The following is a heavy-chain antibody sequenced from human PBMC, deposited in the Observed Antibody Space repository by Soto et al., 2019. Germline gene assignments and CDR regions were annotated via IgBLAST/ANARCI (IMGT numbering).Heavy chain of an antibody. CDR2: IYTSGST. J-gene: IGHJ6*02. Sequence: PSETLSLTCTVSGGSISSYYWSWIRQPAGKGLEWIGRIYTSGSTNYNPSLKSRVTMSVDTSKNQFSLKLSSVTAADTAVYYCATYNAGGEPYSDNGMDVWGQGTTVTVSS. CDR3: ATYNAGGEPYSDNGMDV. D-gene: IGHD3-10*01. CDR1: GGSISSYY. V-gene: IGHV4-4*07.